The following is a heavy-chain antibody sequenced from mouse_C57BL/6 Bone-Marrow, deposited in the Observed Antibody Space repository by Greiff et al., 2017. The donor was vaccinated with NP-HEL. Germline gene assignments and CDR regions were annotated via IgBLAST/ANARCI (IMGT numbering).Heavy chain of an antibody. V-gene: IGHV5-6*01. J-gene: IGHJ4*01. CDR3: ASLHWLRAMDY. Sequence: EVQLVESGGDLVKPGGSLKLSCAASGFTFSSYGMSWVRQTPDKRLEWVATISSGGSYTYYPDSVKGRFTISRDNAKNTLYLQMSSLKSEDTAMYYCASLHWLRAMDYWGQGTSVTVSS. D-gene: IGHD2-2*01. CDR2: ISSGGSYT. CDR1: GFTFSSYG.